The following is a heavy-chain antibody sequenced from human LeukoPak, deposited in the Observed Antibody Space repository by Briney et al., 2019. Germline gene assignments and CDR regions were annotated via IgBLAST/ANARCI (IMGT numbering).Heavy chain of an antibody. D-gene: IGHD2/OR15-2a*01. V-gene: IGHV3-30*02. Sequence: GGSLRLSCAASGFTFSSYGMHWVRQAPGKGLEWVAVIWYDGSNKYYADSVKGRFTISRDNSKNTLYLQMNSLRAEDTAVYYCAKPTWPYYFDYWGQGTLVTVSS. CDR1: GFTFSSYG. CDR3: AKPTWPYYFDY. CDR2: IWYDGSNK. J-gene: IGHJ4*02.